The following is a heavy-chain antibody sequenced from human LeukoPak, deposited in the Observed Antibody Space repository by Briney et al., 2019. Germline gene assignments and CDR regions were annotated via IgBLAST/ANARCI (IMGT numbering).Heavy chain of an antibody. CDR1: GFTFSSYA. J-gene: IGHJ4*02. V-gene: IGHV3-23*01. CDR3: AKALVKDFDY. D-gene: IGHD6-13*01. CDR2: ISGSGGST. Sequence: GSLRLSCAASGFTFSSYAMSWVRQAPGKGLDWVSAISGSGGSTYYADSVKGRFTISRDNSKSTLYLQMNSLRAEDTAVYYCAKALVKDFDYWGQGTLVTVSS.